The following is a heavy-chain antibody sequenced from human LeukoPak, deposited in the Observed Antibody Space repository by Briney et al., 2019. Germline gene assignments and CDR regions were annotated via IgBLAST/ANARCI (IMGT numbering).Heavy chain of an antibody. CDR2: IYPGDPDI. CDR1: GYRFSNYW. CDR3: ARQEYCSGGSCYTWFDP. V-gene: IGHV5-51*01. Sequence: GESLKISCKGSGYRFSNYWIGWVRHMPGKGLEWMGMIYPGDPDIRYSPSFQGQVTISADKSISTAYLQWSSLKASDTAMYYCARQEYCSGGSCYTWFDPWGQGTLVTVSS. D-gene: IGHD2-15*01. J-gene: IGHJ5*02.